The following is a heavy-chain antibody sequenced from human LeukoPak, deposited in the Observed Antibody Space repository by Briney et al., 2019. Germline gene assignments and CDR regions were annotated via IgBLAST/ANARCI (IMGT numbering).Heavy chain of an antibody. J-gene: IGHJ6*03. V-gene: IGHV3-73*01. CDR2: IRSKANSYAT. CDR3: ARDGLLWFGELYYYYYYMDV. D-gene: IGHD3-10*01. CDR1: GFTFSGSA. Sequence: GGSLRLSCAASGFTFSGSAMHWVRQASGKGLEWVGRIRSKANSYATAYAASVKGRFTISRDDSKNTAYLQMNSLRAEDTAVYYCARDGLLWFGELYYYYYYMDVWGKGTTVTVSS.